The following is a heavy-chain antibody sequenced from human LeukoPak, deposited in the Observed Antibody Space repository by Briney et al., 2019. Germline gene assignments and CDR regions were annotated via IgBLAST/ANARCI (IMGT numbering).Heavy chain of an antibody. D-gene: IGHD4/OR15-4a*01. Sequence: PSETLSLTCTVSGGSIDSSSYYWGWIRQPPGKRLEWIGSIYYSGSTYYNPPLKSRVTISVDTSKNQFSLKLSSVTAADTAVYYCSSSDYVDYFDYWGQGTLVTVSS. J-gene: IGHJ4*02. CDR3: SSSDYVDYFDY. CDR1: GGSIDSSSYY. CDR2: IYYSGST. V-gene: IGHV4-39*01.